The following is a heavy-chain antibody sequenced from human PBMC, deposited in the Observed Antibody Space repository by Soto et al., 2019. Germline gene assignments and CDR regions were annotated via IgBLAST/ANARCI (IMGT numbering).Heavy chain of an antibody. V-gene: IGHV4-34*01. D-gene: IGHD3-22*01. CDR2: INHSGST. CDR3: ARRTRYYYDSSGYYSFAY. Sequence: SETLSLTCAVYGGSFSGYYWSWIRQPPGKGLEWIGEINHSGSTNYNPSLKSRVTISVDTSKNQFSLKLSSVTAADTAVYYCARRTRYYYDSSGYYSFAYSAQRTLVTVSS. CDR1: GGSFSGYY. J-gene: IGHJ4*02.